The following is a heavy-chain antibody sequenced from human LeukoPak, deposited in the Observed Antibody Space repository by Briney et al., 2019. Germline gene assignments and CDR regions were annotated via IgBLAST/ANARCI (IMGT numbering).Heavy chain of an antibody. J-gene: IGHJ5*02. CDR2: MNPNSGNT. V-gene: IGHV1-8*01. CDR1: GYTFTSYD. Sequence: ASVKVSCKASGYTFTSYDINWVRQATGQGLEWMGRMNPNSGNTGYAQKFQGRVTMTRNTSISTAYMELSSLRSEDTAVYYCARDPRGYSYGLFDPWGQGTLVTVSS. CDR3: ARDPRGYSYGLFDP. D-gene: IGHD5-18*01.